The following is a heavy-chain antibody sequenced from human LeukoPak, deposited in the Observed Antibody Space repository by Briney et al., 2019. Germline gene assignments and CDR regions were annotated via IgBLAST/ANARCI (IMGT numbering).Heavy chain of an antibody. V-gene: IGHV7-4-1*02. J-gene: IGHJ6*03. Sequence: ASVKVSCKASGGTFSSYAISWVRQAPGQGLEWVGWINTNTGNPTYAQGFTGRFVFSLETSVSTAYLRISSLKAEDTAVYYCARDQSSSWSHDYYMDVWGKGTTVTVSS. D-gene: IGHD6-13*01. CDR3: ARDQSSSWSHDYYMDV. CDR1: GGTFSSYA. CDR2: INTNTGNP.